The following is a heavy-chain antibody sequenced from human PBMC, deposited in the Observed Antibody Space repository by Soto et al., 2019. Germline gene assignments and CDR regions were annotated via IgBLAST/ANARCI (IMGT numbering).Heavy chain of an antibody. D-gene: IGHD5-18*01. Sequence: AGGSLRLSCAASGFIFSNYGMHWVRQAPGKGLVWVAVISHDGKVQYYADSVTGRFTISRDNAKNTLYLQMNSLRAEDTAVYYCARDQGIQLWFRPNSYYYGMVVWGQGTTVTVSS. CDR2: ISHDGKVQ. CDR3: ARDQGIQLWFRPNSYYYGMVV. V-gene: IGHV3-30*03. CDR1: GFIFSNYG. J-gene: IGHJ6*02.